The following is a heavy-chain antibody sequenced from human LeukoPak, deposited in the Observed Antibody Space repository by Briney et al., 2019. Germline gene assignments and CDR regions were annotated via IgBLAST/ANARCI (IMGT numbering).Heavy chain of an antibody. CDR2: IYYSGST. CDR3: VTYYFDSSGPKKNY. D-gene: IGHD3-22*01. CDR1: GGSVSSGSYY. Sequence: SETLSLTCTVSGGSVSSGSYYWSWIRQPPGKGLEWIGYIYYSGSTNYNPSLKSRVTISVDTSKNQFSLKLSSVTAADTAVYYCVTYYFDSSGPKKNYWGQGTLVTVSS. V-gene: IGHV4-61*01. J-gene: IGHJ4*02.